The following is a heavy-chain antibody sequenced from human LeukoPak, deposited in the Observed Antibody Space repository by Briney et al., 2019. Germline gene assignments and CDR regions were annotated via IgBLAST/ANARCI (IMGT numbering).Heavy chain of an antibody. Sequence: PGGSLRLSCAASGFTFSSYAMSWVRQAPGKGLEWVSAISGSGGSTYYADSVNGRFTISRDNSKNTLYLHMNTLRDEDTAVYYCAKDQYSSSPFDSWGQGTLVTVSS. CDR3: AKDQYSSSPFDS. J-gene: IGHJ5*01. CDR1: GFTFSSYA. CDR2: ISGSGGST. D-gene: IGHD6-13*01. V-gene: IGHV3-23*01.